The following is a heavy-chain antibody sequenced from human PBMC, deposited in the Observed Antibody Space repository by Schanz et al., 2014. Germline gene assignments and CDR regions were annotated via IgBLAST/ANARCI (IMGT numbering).Heavy chain of an antibody. CDR1: GYTFTGYY. V-gene: IGHV1-2*04. D-gene: IGHD5-12*01. J-gene: IGHJ4*02. Sequence: QVQLVQSGAEMKKPGASVKVSCKASGYTFTGYYMHWVRQAPGQGLEWMGWINPNSGTTNYAQKFPGWVTMTRDTSISTAYMELSRLKSDDTAVYYCARAFGGYDPAGALDYWGQGTLVTVSS. CDR3: ARAFGGYDPAGALDY. CDR2: INPNSGTT.